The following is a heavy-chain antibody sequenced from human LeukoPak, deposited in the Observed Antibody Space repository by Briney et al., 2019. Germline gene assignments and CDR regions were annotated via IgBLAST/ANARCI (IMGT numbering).Heavy chain of an antibody. D-gene: IGHD2/OR15-2a*01. CDR3: ARATDYFRAFDP. CDR1: GFTFSSYS. Sequence: GGSLRLSCAASGFTFSSYSMNWVRQAPGKGLEWVSSISSSSSYIYYADSVKGRFTISRDNAKNSLYLQMNSLRAEDTAVYYCARATDYFRAFDPWGQGTLVTVSS. CDR2: ISSSSSYI. J-gene: IGHJ5*02. V-gene: IGHV3-21*01.